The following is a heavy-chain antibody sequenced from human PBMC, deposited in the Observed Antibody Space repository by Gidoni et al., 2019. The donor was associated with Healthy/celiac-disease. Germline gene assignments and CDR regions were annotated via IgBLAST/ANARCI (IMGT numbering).Heavy chain of an antibody. D-gene: IGHD2-2*01. Sequence: QVQLVQSGAEVKKPGSSVKVSCKASGGTFSSYAISWVRQAPGQGLEWMGGIIPIFGTANYAQKFQGRVTITADESTSTAYMELSSLRSEDTAVYYCARAYLGDIVVVPAAQTNYYYGMDVWGQGTTVTVSS. CDR1: GGTFSSYA. CDR2: IIPIFGTA. V-gene: IGHV1-69*01. J-gene: IGHJ6*02. CDR3: ARAYLGDIVVVPAAQTNYYYGMDV.